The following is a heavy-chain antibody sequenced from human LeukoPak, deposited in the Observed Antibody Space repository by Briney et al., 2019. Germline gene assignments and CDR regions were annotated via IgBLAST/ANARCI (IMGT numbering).Heavy chain of an antibody. V-gene: IGHV4-34*01. CDR3: ARARGWLYYYYGMDV. D-gene: IGHD3-10*01. J-gene: IGHJ6*02. Sequence: SETLSLTCAVYGGSFSGYYWSWIRQPPGKGLEWIGEINHSGSTNYNPSLKSRVTISVDTSKNQFSLKLSSVTAADTAVYYCARARGWLYYYYGMDVWGQGTTATVSS. CDR1: GGSFSGYY. CDR2: INHSGST.